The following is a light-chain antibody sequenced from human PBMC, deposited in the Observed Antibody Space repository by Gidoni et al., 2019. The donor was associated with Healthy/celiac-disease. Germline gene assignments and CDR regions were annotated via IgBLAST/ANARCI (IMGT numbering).Light chain of an antibody. V-gene: IGLV2-14*01. CDR3: SSYTSSSVV. CDR1: SSDVGGYNY. Sequence: QSALTQPASVSGSPGKSITISCTGNSSDVGGYNYVSWYQQHPGKAPKLMIYDVSNRPSGVSNRFSGSKSGNTASLTISGLQAEDEADYYCSSYTSSSVVFGGGTKLTVL. J-gene: IGLJ2*01. CDR2: DVS.